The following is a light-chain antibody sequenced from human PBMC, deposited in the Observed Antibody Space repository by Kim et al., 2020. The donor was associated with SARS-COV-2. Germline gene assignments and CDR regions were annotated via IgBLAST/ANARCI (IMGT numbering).Light chain of an antibody. CDR2: DAF. Sequence: EIVLTQSPGPLSLSPGDRATLSCRASQSISSNYIAWYQKKPGQAPRLVIYDAFSRATGIPDRFSGSGSGTDFTLTISRLEPDDFAVYHCQQYGSAPPTFGQGTRLEIK. V-gene: IGKV3-20*01. CDR1: QSISSNY. CDR3: QQYGSAPPT. J-gene: IGKJ5*01.